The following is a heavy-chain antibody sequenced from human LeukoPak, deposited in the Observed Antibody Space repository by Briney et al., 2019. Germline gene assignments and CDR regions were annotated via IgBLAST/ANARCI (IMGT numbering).Heavy chain of an antibody. J-gene: IGHJ3*02. CDR1: GGSISTYY. CDR2: IYYNGST. V-gene: IGHV4-59*08. Sequence: PSETLSLTCTVSGGSISTYYWSWIRQPPGKGLEWIGYIYYNGSTNYNPSLKSRVTISVDTSKNQFSLKLSSVTAADTAVYYCARLITMVRGVDDAFDIWGQGTMVTVSS. D-gene: IGHD3-10*01. CDR3: ARLITMVRGVDDAFDI.